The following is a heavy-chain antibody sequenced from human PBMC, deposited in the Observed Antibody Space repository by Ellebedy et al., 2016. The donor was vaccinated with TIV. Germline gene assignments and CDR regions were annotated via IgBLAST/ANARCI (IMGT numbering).Heavy chain of an antibody. CDR1: GFTFSSYA. D-gene: IGHD3-22*01. CDR2: ISSTGSRT. V-gene: IGHV3-23*01. J-gene: IGHJ4*02. CDR3: AKGRGGGSDTSAPRYYFDY. Sequence: GESLKISCAASGFTFSSYAMSWVRQAPGTGLEWVSTISSTGSRTYYADSVEGRFIISSDNSKKTLYLQMNSLRAEDTAVYYCAKGRGGGSDTSAPRYYFDYWGLGTLVTVSS.